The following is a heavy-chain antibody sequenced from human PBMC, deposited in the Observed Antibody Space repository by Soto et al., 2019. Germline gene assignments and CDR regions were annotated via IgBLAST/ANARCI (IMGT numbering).Heavy chain of an antibody. J-gene: IGHJ4*02. CDR1: GFTFSSYG. CDR3: AKDLMGYSGYDLIDY. CDR2: ISYDGSNK. D-gene: IGHD5-12*01. Sequence: GGSLRLSCAASGFTFSSYGMHWIRQAPGKGLEWVAVISYDGSNKYYADSVKGRFTISRDNSKNTLYLQMNSLRAEDTAVYYCAKDLMGYSGYDLIDYWGQGTLVTVSS. V-gene: IGHV3-30*18.